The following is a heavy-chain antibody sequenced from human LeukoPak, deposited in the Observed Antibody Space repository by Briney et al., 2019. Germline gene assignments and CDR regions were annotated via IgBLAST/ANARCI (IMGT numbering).Heavy chain of an antibody. D-gene: IGHD1-14*01. CDR3: MGSSGSVDF. V-gene: IGHV3-74*03. Sequence: PGGSLRLSCTASGFTFSSYWIHWVRQAPGKGLVWVSRIYSDGSSTTYADSVRGRFTISRDNAKNSLYLQMNSLRAEDTALYYCMGSSGSVDFWGQGTLGTVSS. CDR2: IYSDGSST. J-gene: IGHJ4*02. CDR1: GFTFSSYW.